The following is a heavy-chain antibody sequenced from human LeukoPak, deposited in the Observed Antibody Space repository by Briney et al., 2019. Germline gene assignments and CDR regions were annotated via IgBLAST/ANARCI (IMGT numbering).Heavy chain of an antibody. CDR1: GFTFSSYG. CDR3: ARGNSGSYWGAPFDY. Sequence: GGSLRLSCAASGFTFSSYGMHWVCQAPGKGLEWVSGINWNGGSTGYADSVKGRFTISRDNAKNSLYLQMNSLRAEDTALYYCARGNSGSYWGAPFDYWGQGTLVTVSS. CDR2: INWNGGST. D-gene: IGHD1-26*01. V-gene: IGHV3-20*04. J-gene: IGHJ4*02.